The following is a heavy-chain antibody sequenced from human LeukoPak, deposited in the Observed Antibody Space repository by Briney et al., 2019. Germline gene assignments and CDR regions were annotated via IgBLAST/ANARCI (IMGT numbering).Heavy chain of an antibody. J-gene: IGHJ6*03. Sequence: GGSLRLSCAASGFTFSSYDMHWVRQATGKGLEWVSAIGIAGDTYYPDSVKGRFTISRENAKNSLYLQMNSLRAGNTAVYYCARVGRGSGSYYAYYYYYMDVWGKGTTVTVSS. CDR1: GFTFSSYD. V-gene: IGHV3-13*04. D-gene: IGHD1-26*01. CDR2: IGIAGDT. CDR3: ARVGRGSGSYYAYYYYYMDV.